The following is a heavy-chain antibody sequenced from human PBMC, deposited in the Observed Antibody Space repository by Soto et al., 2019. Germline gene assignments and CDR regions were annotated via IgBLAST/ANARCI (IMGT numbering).Heavy chain of an antibody. CDR2: ISYDGSNK. Sequence: QVQLVESGGGVVQPGRSLRLSCAASGFTFSSYGMHWVRQAPGKGLEWVAVISYDGSNKYYADSVKGQFTISRDNSKNTMYLQIYSLRSVDTDVYYCTKEVCLRPPNYYSFYSMDVWGQGTTVTGSS. D-gene: IGHD5-12*01. CDR3: TKEVCLRPPNYYSFYSMDV. V-gene: IGHV3-30*18. J-gene: IGHJ6*02. CDR1: GFTFSSYG.